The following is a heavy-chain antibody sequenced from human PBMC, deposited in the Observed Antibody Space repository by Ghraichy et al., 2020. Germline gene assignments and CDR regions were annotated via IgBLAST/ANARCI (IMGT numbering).Heavy chain of an antibody. D-gene: IGHD3-3*01. CDR3: ARGFRDHYDFWSGLGNY. V-gene: IGHV4-34*01. Sequence: SETLSLTCAVYGGSFSGYYWSWIRQPPGKGLEWIGEINHSGSTNYNPSLKSRVTISVDTSKNQFSLKLSSVTAADTAVYYCARGFRDHYDFWSGLGNYWGQGTLVTVSS. CDR2: INHSGST. CDR1: GGSFSGYY. J-gene: IGHJ4*02.